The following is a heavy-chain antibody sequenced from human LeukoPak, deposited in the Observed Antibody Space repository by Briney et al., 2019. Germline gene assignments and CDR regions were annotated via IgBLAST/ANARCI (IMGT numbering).Heavy chain of an antibody. D-gene: IGHD2-15*01. CDR1: GGSISSSGYY. J-gene: IGHJ5*02. V-gene: IGHV4-39*01. CDR2: VYYSGST. Sequence: SETLSLTCTVSGGSISSSGYYWGWIRQPPGKGLEWIGIVYYSGSTQYNPTLKSRVTISVDTSKNQFSLQLSSVIAADTAVYYCGRCSASSGWLEPWGQGTLVTVSS. CDR3: GRCSASSGWLEP.